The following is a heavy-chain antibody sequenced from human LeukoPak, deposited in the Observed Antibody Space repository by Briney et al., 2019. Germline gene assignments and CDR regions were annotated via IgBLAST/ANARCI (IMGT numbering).Heavy chain of an antibody. Sequence: GGSLRLSCAASGFTFSSYGMHWVRQAPGKGLEWVAFIRYDGSNKYYADSVKGRFTISRDNSKNTLYLQMNSLRAEDTAVYYCAKERDTAIVTIDYWGQGTLVTVSS. J-gene: IGHJ4*02. D-gene: IGHD5-18*01. CDR3: AKERDTAIVTIDY. CDR2: IRYDGSNK. CDR1: GFTFSSYG. V-gene: IGHV3-30*02.